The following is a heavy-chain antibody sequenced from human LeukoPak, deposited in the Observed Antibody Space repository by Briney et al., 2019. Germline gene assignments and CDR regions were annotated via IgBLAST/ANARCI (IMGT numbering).Heavy chain of an antibody. CDR2: VIPILGMA. CDR3: ARGFYGSGSYYSDY. V-gene: IGHV1-69*04. CDR1: VGTFSSYV. Sequence: AVQVSCQARVGTFSSYVISWVRQAPGQGLAWMGRVIPILGMAKHAQKFQGRVTITADQSTGPAHTELSSLGCGGPAGEYCARGFYGSGSYYSDYWGQGTLVTVSS. D-gene: IGHD3-10*01. J-gene: IGHJ4*02.